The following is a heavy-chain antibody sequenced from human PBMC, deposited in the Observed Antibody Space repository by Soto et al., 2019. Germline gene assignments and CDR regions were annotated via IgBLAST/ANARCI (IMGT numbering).Heavy chain of an antibody. Sequence: GSVKVSCKASGYTFTSYGISWVRQAPGQGLEWMGWISAYNGNTNYAQKLQGRVTMTTDTSTSTAYMELRSLRSDDTAVYYCARAPRGYSYGYGYYHYYGMDVWGQGTTVTVSS. V-gene: IGHV1-18*01. CDR2: ISAYNGNT. D-gene: IGHD5-18*01. CDR3: ARAPRGYSYGYGYYHYYGMDV. J-gene: IGHJ6*02. CDR1: GYTFTSYG.